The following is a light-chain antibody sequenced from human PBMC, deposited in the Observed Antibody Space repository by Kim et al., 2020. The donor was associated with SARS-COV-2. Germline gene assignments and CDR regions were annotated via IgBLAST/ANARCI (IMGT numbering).Light chain of an antibody. J-gene: IGLJ1*01. Sequence: SSELTQDPTVSVALGQTFTISCQGDSLRTYFAYWYQKKPGQAPTLVIYGKDKRPSGIPARFSGSGSGNTASLTITGPQAEDEADYYCASRASIGNLFVFGSGTKVTVL. CDR2: GKD. CDR3: ASRASIGNLFV. CDR1: SLRTYF. V-gene: IGLV3-19*01.